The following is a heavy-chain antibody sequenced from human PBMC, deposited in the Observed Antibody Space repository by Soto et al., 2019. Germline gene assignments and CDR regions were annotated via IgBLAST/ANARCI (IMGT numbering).Heavy chain of an antibody. J-gene: IGHJ6*02. D-gene: IGHD6-6*01. Sequence: XETLSLTCTVSGCSMSSYYWSWIWQPPGKGLEWIGYIYYSGSTNYNPSLKSRVTISVDTSKNQFSLKLSSVTAADTAVYYCARAEQLVSYYYYGMDVWGQGTTVTVSS. V-gene: IGHV4-59*12. CDR2: IYYSGST. CDR3: ARAEQLVSYYYYGMDV. CDR1: GCSMSSYY.